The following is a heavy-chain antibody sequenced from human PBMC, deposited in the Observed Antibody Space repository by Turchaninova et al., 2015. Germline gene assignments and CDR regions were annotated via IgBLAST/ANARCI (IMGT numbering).Heavy chain of an antibody. CDR2: ISWDDDK. D-gene: IGHD6-19*01. Sequence: QITLKESGPTLVKPTQTLTLTCTFSGFPLSTHGMGLGWIRQPPGKALEWLALISWDDDKLYSPSLKSRLTITKDTSKNQVVLIMTNMDPVDTATYYCARLGYNRGWSSPYYWGQGTLVTVSS. CDR1: GFPLSTHGMG. CDR3: ARLGYNRGWSSPYY. J-gene: IGHJ4*02. V-gene: IGHV2-5*02.